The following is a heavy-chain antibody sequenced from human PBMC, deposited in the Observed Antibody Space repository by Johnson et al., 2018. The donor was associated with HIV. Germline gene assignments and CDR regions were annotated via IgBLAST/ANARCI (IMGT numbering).Heavy chain of an antibody. CDR2: IKQDGSER. V-gene: IGHV3-7*01. Sequence: VQLVESGGGVIRPGGSLRLSCAASGFTVSNNYMSWVRQAPGKGLEWVANIKQDGSERHYVDSVKGRFTVSRDNAKNSLYLQVNSLRGEDTAVYYCARDTSTASGSYYGAFDIWGQGTVVTVS. CDR1: GFTVSNNY. D-gene: IGHD3-10*01. J-gene: IGHJ3*02. CDR3: ARDTSTASGSYYGAFDI.